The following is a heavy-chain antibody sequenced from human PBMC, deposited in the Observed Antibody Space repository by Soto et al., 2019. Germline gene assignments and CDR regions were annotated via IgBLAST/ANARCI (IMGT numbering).Heavy chain of an antibody. CDR3: ARETYYDFWSGPYYGMDV. V-gene: IGHV3-30-3*01. CDR2: ISYGGSNK. D-gene: IGHD3-3*01. J-gene: IGHJ6*02. CDR1: GFTFSSYA. Sequence: GGSLRLSCAASGFTFSSYAMHWVRQAPGKGLEWVAVISYGGSNKYYADSVKGRFTISRDNSKNTLYLQMNSLRAEDTAVYYCARETYYDFWSGPYYGMDVWGQGTTVTVSS.